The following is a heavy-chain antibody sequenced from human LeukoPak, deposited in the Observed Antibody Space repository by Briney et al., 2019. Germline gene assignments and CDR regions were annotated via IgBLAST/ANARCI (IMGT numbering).Heavy chain of an antibody. J-gene: IGHJ4*02. CDR3: AKDMEQQLAFIDY. Sequence: PGGSLRLSCAASGFTFSSYGMHWVRQAPGKGLEWVAVISYDGSNKYYADSVKGRFTISRDNAKNSLYLQMNSLRAEDTALYYCAKDMEQQLAFIDYWGQGTLVTVSS. D-gene: IGHD6-13*01. V-gene: IGHV3-30*18. CDR2: ISYDGSNK. CDR1: GFTFSSYG.